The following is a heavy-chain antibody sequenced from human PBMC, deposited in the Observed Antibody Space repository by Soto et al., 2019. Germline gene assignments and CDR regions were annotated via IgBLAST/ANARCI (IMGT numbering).Heavy chain of an antibody. CDR1: GFTFSSYA. CDR2: ISGSGGST. CDR3: AKGAVSGGSCYVSCWFDP. J-gene: IGHJ5*02. V-gene: IGHV3-23*01. Sequence: EVQLLESGGGLVQPGGSLRLSCAASGFTFSSYAMSWVRQAPGKGLEWVSAISGSGGSTYYADSVKGRFTISRDNSKNTLSLQMNSLRAEDTAVYYCAKGAVSGGSCYVSCWFDPWGQGTLVTVSS. D-gene: IGHD2-15*01.